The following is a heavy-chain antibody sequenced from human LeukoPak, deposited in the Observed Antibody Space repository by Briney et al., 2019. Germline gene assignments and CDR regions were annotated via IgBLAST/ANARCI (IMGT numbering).Heavy chain of an antibody. V-gene: IGHV1-69*01. CDR2: IIPIFGTA. J-gene: IGHJ6*02. CDR3: ARGWRYYDFWSGPRKQYYYYGMDV. Sequence: GASVKVSCKAPGGTFSSYAISWVRQAPGQGLEWMGGIIPIFGTANYAQKFQGRVTITADESTSTAYMELSSLRSEDTAVYYCARGWRYYDFWSGPRKQYYYYGMDVWGQGTTVTVSS. D-gene: IGHD3-3*01. CDR1: GGTFSSYA.